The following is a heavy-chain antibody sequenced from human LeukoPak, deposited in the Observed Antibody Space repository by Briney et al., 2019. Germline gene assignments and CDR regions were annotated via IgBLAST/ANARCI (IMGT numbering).Heavy chain of an antibody. CDR3: ARCLGSRSYYSRDYYFDY. J-gene: IGHJ4*02. Sequence: QPGRSLRLSCAASGFTFSSYGMHWVRQAPGRGLEWVAVIWYDGSNKYYADSVKGRFIISRDNSKNTLYLQMNSLRAEDTAVYSCARCLGSRSYYSRDYYFDYWGQGTLVTVSS. CDR1: GFTFSSYG. V-gene: IGHV3-33*01. CDR2: IWYDGSNK. D-gene: IGHD3-10*01.